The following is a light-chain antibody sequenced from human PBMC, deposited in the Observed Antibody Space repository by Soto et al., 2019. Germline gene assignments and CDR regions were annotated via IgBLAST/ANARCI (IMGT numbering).Light chain of an antibody. J-gene: IGKJ1*01. Sequence: DIQMTQSPSSVSASVGDRVSITCRASQDIGDWLAWYQQKPGKAPKLLVYDASTLQSGVPSRFSGSESGTEFTLTISSLQPDDFATYYCQHYNSYAWTFGQGTKVDIK. CDR1: QDIGDW. V-gene: IGKV1-5*01. CDR2: DAS. CDR3: QHYNSYAWT.